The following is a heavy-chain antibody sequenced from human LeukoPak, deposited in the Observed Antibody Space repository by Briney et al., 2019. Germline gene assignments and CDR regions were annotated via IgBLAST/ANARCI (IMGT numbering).Heavy chain of an antibody. CDR1: GYTFTSYA. CDR2: INPNSGGT. V-gene: IGHV1-2*02. D-gene: IGHD3-22*01. J-gene: IGHJ5*02. CDR3: ARMHYYDSSGDNWFDP. Sequence: ASVKVSCKASGYTFTSYAMHWVRQAPGQRLEWMGWINPNSGGTNYAQKFQGRVTMTRNTSITTAYMELSSLRSEDTAVYYCARMHYYDSSGDNWFDPWGQGTLVTVSS.